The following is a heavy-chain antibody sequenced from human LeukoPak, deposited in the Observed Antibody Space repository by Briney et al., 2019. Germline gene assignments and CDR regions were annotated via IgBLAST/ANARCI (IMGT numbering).Heavy chain of an antibody. Sequence: SQTLSLTCTVSGGSISSGSCYWSWLRQPAGMGREWLGRIYTSGSTNYNPSLKRRVTISVDTSKNQLSLMLGAVTAADTSVYYCASEQQWLELDYWGQGPLVTVSS. J-gene: IGHJ4*02. CDR2: IYTSGST. D-gene: IGHD6-19*01. V-gene: IGHV4-61*02. CDR1: GGSISSGSCY. CDR3: ASEQQWLELDY.